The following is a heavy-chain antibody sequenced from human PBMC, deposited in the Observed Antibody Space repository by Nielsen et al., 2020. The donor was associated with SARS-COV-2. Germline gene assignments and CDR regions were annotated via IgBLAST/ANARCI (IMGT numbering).Heavy chain of an antibody. CDR3: AKDPYYYDSSGYYVV. Sequence: GGSLRLSCAASGFTFDDYAMHWVRQAPGKGLEWVSGISWNSGSIGHADSVKGRFTISRDNAKNSLYLQMNSLRAEDTALYYCAKDPYYYDSSGYYVVWGQGTLVTVSS. J-gene: IGHJ4*02. CDR2: ISWNSGSI. V-gene: IGHV3-9*01. D-gene: IGHD3-22*01. CDR1: GFTFDDYA.